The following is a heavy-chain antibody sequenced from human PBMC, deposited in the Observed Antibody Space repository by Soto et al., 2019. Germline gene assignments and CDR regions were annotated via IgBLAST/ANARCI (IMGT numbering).Heavy chain of an antibody. CDR1: GYTFTSYY. V-gene: IGHV1-8*02. D-gene: IGHD6-13*01. CDR2: MNPNSGNT. CDR3: ARGRYSSSWYVSYGMDV. J-gene: IGHJ6*02. Sequence: ASLKVSCKSSGYTFTSYYIHWVRQATGQGLEWMGWMNPNSGNTGYAQKFRGRVTMTRNTSISTAYMELSSLRSEDTAVYYCARGRYSSSWYVSYGMDVWGQGTKVTVSS.